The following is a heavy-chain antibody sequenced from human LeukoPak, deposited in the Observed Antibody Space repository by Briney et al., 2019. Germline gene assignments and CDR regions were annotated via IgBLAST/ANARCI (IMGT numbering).Heavy chain of an antibody. D-gene: IGHD3-10*01. J-gene: IGHJ6*03. CDR2: ISGSGATT. Sequence: GGSLRLSCAASGFTFSNYAMSWVRQAPGKGLEWVSAISGSGATTYYADSVKGRFTISRDTSKNTLYLLMNSLRAEDSAVYYCAKDGDPMVRGVITYYYYYYYMDVWGKGTTVTISS. CDR3: AKDGDPMVRGVITYYYYYYYMDV. CDR1: GFTFSNYA. V-gene: IGHV3-23*01.